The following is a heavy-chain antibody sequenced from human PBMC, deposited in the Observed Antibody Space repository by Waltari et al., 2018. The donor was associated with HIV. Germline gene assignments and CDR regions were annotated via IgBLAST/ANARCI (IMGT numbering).Heavy chain of an antibody. Sequence: QVQLVQSGPEVRKPGASVTITCKASGYIISSFPIHWVRQARGQRLQWGGWTNAGDAPPTDPRDLQAGVSISTDAAAGTVSMTLNGLTYEDTSTFYCVGGSASGGFDVWGQGTLVSVSS. CDR2: TNAGDAPP. CDR1: GYIISSFP. J-gene: IGHJ4*02. CDR3: VGGSASGGFDV. V-gene: IGHV1-3*02. D-gene: IGHD3-10*01.